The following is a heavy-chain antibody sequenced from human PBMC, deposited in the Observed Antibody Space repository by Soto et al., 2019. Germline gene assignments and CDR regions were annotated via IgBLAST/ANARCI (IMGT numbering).Heavy chain of an antibody. CDR1: GFTFSNAW. V-gene: IGHV3-15*01. D-gene: IGHD2-15*01. Sequence: EVQLVESGGGLVKPGGSLRLSCAASGFTFSNAWMTWVRQAPGKGLEWVGRIKSKTARGTTEYAAPVKGRXXXXXXXAXXXXXXXXXXXXXXXXXXXXXTXGYCSGGRCHWDDAFDVWGQGTMVTVXS. J-gene: IGHJ3*01. CDR3: TXGYCSGGRCHWDDAFDV. CDR2: IKSKTARGTT.